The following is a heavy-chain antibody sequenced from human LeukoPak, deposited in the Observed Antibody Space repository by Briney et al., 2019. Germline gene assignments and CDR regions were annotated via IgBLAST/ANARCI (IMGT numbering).Heavy chain of an antibody. CDR1: GGSIDSNS. D-gene: IGHD6-13*01. Sequence: SETLSLTCTVSGGSIDSNSWTWIRQPPGKGLEWIGYIYYSGTTNYNPSLKSRVTMSVDMSKNQFSLKLSSVTAADTAVYYCARRSSSWKSWFDPWGQGTLLTVSP. J-gene: IGHJ5*02. CDR2: IYYSGTT. V-gene: IGHV4-59*01. CDR3: ARRSSSWKSWFDP.